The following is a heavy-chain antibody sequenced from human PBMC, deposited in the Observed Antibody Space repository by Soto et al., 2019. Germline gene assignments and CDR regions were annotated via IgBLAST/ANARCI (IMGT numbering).Heavy chain of an antibody. V-gene: IGHV5-51*01. J-gene: IGHJ4*02. D-gene: IGHD2-15*01. CDR2: IFPGDSDT. CDR3: ARPVGSCSGGRCFLYYFDY. CDR1: GYSFTSYW. Sequence: PGESLKISCKSSGYSFTSYWIGWVRQMPGKGLDWMGIIFPGDSDTRYSPSFQGQVTISADKSISTAYLQWSSLKASDTAMYYCARPVGSCSGGRCFLYYFDYWGQGTQVTVSS.